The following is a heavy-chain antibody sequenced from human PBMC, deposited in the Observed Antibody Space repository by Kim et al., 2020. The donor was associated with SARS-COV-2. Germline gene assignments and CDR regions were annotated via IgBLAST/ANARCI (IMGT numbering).Heavy chain of an antibody. CDR1: GFTFTTYA. J-gene: IGHJ4*02. CDR2: ISGGGGST. CDR3: AKESRMTTETIGGDFFDK. Sequence: GGSLRLSCVASGFTFTTYAMNWVRQAPGKGLEWVSGISGGGGSTYYADSVKGRFTISRDSSKNTMYLQMSSLRADDTAIYYCAKESRMTTETIGGDFFDKWGQGTLVTVSS. V-gene: IGHV3-23*01. D-gene: IGHD4-17*01.